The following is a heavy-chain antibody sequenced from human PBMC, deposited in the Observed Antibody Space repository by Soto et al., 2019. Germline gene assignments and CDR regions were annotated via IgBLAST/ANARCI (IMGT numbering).Heavy chain of an antibody. V-gene: IGHV1-46*01. Sequence: QVQLVQSGAEVKKPGASVKVSCKASGYTYTSYYMHWVRQAPGQGLEWMGIINPSGGSTSYAQKFQGRVTMTRDTSTSTVYMELSSLRSEDTAVYYCARDRDSSSWYSPSDYYGMDVWGQGTTVTVSS. D-gene: IGHD6-13*01. CDR3: ARDRDSSSWYSPSDYYGMDV. CDR1: GYTYTSYY. J-gene: IGHJ6*02. CDR2: INPSGGST.